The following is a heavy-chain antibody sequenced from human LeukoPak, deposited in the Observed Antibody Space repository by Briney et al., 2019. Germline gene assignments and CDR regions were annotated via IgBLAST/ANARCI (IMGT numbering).Heavy chain of an antibody. Sequence: GGSLRLSCAASGFTFSSYAMSWVRQAPGKGLEWVGRIKTKTDGGTTAYAAPVKGRFTISRDDSRDTLYLQMNSLKTEDTGVYYCSTWYHVVADTEYWGQGALVTVSS. CDR2: IKTKTDGGTT. J-gene: IGHJ4*02. CDR1: GFTFSSYA. D-gene: IGHD6-19*01. CDR3: STWYHVVADTEY. V-gene: IGHV3-15*01.